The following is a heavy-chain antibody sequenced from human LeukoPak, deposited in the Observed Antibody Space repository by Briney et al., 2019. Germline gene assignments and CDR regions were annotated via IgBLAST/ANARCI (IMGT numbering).Heavy chain of an antibody. V-gene: IGHV4-34*01. D-gene: IGHD1-20*01. CDR2: INHSGST. Sequence: SETLSLTCAVYGGSFSGYYWSWIRQPPGKGLEWIGEINHSGSTNYNPSLKSRVTISVDTSKNQFSLKLSSVTAADTAVYYCARATGITGTPFDYWGQGTLVTVSS. CDR1: GGSFSGYY. J-gene: IGHJ4*02. CDR3: ARATGITGTPFDY.